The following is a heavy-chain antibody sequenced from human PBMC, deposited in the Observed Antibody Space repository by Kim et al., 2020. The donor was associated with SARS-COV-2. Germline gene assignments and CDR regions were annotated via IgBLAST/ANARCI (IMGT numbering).Heavy chain of an antibody. J-gene: IGHJ5*02. D-gene: IGHD2-21*02. Sequence: GGSLRLSCAASGFTFDDYTMHWVRQAPGKGLEWVSLISWDGGSTYYADSVKGRFTISRDNSKNSLYLQMNSLRTEDTALYYCAKDMRGRHAYCGGDCPSWLWFDPWGQGTLVTVSS. CDR2: ISWDGGST. CDR3: AKDMRGRHAYCGGDCPSWLWFDP. V-gene: IGHV3-43*01. CDR1: GFTFDDYT.